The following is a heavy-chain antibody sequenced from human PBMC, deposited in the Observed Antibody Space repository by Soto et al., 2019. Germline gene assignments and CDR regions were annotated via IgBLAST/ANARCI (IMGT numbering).Heavy chain of an antibody. CDR1: GGTFSSYA. CDR3: ARENWDGGNDAFDI. J-gene: IGHJ3*02. Sequence: ASVKVSCKASGGTFSSYAISWVRQAPGQGLEWMGGIIPIFGTANYAQKFQGRVTITADESTSTAYMELSSLRSEDTAVYYCARENWDGGNDAFDIWGQGTMVTVSS. CDR2: IIPIFGTA. V-gene: IGHV1-69*13. D-gene: IGHD2-15*01.